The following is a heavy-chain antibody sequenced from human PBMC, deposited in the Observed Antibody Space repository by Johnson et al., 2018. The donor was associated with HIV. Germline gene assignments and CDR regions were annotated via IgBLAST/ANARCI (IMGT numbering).Heavy chain of an antibody. CDR2: MYSGDTT. D-gene: IGHD1-26*01. CDR3: ASDGWELLGVAAVDV. CDR1: GFTVNGNY. Sequence: EQLVESGGGLVQPGGSLRLSCAVSGFTVNGNYMSWVRQAPGKGLEWVSVMYSGDTTYYADSVKGRFTISRDTSKNTLYLQMNSLRPEDTAVYYCASDGWELLGVAAVDVGGQGTLVTVSS. J-gene: IGHJ3*01. V-gene: IGHV3-66*02.